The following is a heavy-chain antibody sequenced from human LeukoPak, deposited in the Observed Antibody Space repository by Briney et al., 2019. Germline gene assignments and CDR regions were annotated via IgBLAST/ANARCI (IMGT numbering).Heavy chain of an antibody. Sequence: GASVKVSCKASGGTFSSYAISWVRQAPGQGLEWMGGIIPIFGTANYAQKFQGRVTITADESTSTAYMELSSLRSEDTAVYYCARDPIHYYDSSNSRYYFDYWGQGTLVTVSS. CDR3: ARDPIHYYDSSNSRYYFDY. J-gene: IGHJ4*02. D-gene: IGHD3-22*01. CDR1: GGTFSSYA. CDR2: IIPIFGTA. V-gene: IGHV1-69*13.